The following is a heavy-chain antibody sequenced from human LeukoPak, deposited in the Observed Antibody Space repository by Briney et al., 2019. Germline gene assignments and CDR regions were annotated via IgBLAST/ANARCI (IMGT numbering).Heavy chain of an antibody. CDR1: GGSISGSSYY. Sequence: SQTLSLTCTVSGGSISGSSYYWGWIRQPPGKGLEWIGSIYYSGSTYYNPSLKSRVTISVDTSKNQFSLKLSSVTAADTAVYYCARATTHYYYGMDVWGQGTTVTVSS. J-gene: IGHJ6*02. CDR3: ARATTHYYYGMDV. V-gene: IGHV4-39*07. CDR2: IYYSGST. D-gene: IGHD1-7*01.